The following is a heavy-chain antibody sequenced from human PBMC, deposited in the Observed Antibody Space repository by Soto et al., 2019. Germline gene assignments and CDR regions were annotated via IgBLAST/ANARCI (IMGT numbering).Heavy chain of an antibody. V-gene: IGHV5-10-1*01. J-gene: IGHJ5*02. Sequence: PGESLKISWKGSGYSFTSYWIGWVRQVPGKGPEKMGRIDPSNSYSNSSPSFQGHVTISVDKSISNAYLQLNILKASDTTMYYCARHSPYSDSSGSNWFDPWGQGTLVTVSS. CDR1: GYSFTSYW. CDR2: IDPSNSYS. CDR3: ARHSPYSDSSGSNWFDP. D-gene: IGHD3-22*01.